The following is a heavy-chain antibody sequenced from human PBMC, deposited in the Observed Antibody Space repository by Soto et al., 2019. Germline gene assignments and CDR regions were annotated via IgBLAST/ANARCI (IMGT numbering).Heavy chain of an antibody. Sequence: QLQLQESGPGLVKPSETLSLICTVSGGSISRSNYYWAWIRQPPGKGLEWISSIYYSGSTYYNPSLKSRVTTSIVTSKDQFSLKLSSMTAADTSVYYCAGILWSEASPFNLWGQGALITVSS. CDR1: GGSISRSNYY. V-gene: IGHV4-39*01. CDR2: IYYSGST. J-gene: IGHJ4*02. CDR3: AGILWSEASPFNL. D-gene: IGHD2-21*01.